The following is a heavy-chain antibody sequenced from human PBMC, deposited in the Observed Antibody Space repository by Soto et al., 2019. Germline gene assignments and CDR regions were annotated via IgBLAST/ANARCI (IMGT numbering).Heavy chain of an antibody. J-gene: IGHJ4*02. V-gene: IGHV1-69*06. CDR1: GGTFSPYG. D-gene: IGHD1-20*01. CDR2: IIPIFDTT. Sequence: SVKVSCEISGGTFSPYGVSWVRQAPGQGLEWMGMIIPIFDTTNYAQKFQGRVTITADTSTSTAYMELSSLRSEDTAVYYCAREGRLTGTDGFGYWGQGTLVTVSS. CDR3: AREGRLTGTDGFGY.